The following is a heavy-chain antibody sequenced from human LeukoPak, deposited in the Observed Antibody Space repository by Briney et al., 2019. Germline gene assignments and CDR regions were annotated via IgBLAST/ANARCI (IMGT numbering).Heavy chain of an antibody. Sequence: GGSLRLSCAASGFTFSSYAMSWVRQAPGKGLEWVSAISGSDGSTYYADSVKGRFTISRDNSKKTLYLQMNRLRAEDTALYYCAKDSARLARGEFDPWGQGTLVTVSS. CDR3: AKDSARLARGEFDP. D-gene: IGHD3-10*01. V-gene: IGHV3-23*01. CDR1: GFTFSSYA. CDR2: ISGSDGST. J-gene: IGHJ5*02.